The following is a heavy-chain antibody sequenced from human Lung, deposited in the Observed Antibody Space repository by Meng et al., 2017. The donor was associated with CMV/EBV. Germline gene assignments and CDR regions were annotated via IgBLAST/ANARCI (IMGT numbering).Heavy chain of an antibody. Sequence: QGQRQRSGPGLVKPSGTRSLTCGVSSVSIRSNIRWTGVRQPPGKGLEWIGDIDDSGSTNYNPSLNSRISISLDKSKNHFSLKVNSVTAADTAVYYCARGKQDAWELLAYWGQGALVTVSS. CDR1: SVSIRSNIR. CDR3: ARGKQDAWELLAY. J-gene: IGHJ4*02. D-gene: IGHD1-26*01. CDR2: IDDSGST. V-gene: IGHV4-4*02.